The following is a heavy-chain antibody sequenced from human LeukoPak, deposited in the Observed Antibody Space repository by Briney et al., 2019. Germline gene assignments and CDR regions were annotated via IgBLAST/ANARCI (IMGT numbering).Heavy chain of an antibody. CDR3: AKEAGNGWSYFDY. J-gene: IGHJ4*02. D-gene: IGHD6-19*01. Sequence: SGGSLRLSGAASGFTFSTYGMSWFRQAPGKGLEWVSGISSGGGSTFYADSVKGRFTISRDNSKNTVYLQMISLRAEDTAVYHCAKEAGNGWSYFDYWGQGTLVTVSS. CDR1: GFTFSTYG. CDR2: ISSGGGST. V-gene: IGHV3-23*01.